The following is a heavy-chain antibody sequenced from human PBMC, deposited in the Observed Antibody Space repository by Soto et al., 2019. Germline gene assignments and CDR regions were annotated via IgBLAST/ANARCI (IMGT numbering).Heavy chain of an antibody. J-gene: IGHJ3*02. D-gene: IGHD2-21*02. CDR3: ARDLVGGNSGGGFDI. Sequence: PGGSLRLSCAGSGITFSSYGMHWVRQAPGKGLEWVAVISYDGSNKNYVDSVKGRFTISRDNSKNTLYLQMNSLGAEDTAVYHCARDLVGGNSGGGFDIWGQGTMVTVSS. CDR2: ISYDGSNK. V-gene: IGHV3-30*03. CDR1: GITFSSYG.